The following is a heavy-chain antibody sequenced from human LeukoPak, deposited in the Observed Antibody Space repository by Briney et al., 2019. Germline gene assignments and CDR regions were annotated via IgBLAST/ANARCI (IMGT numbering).Heavy chain of an antibody. CDR2: ISAYNGNT. Sequence: GASVKVSCKASSYTLTNYGISWVRQAPGQGLEWMGWISAYNGNTNYAQNLQGRVTMTTDTSTNTAYMELSSLRSDDTAVYYCARDQDPGAFDIWGQGTMVTVSS. J-gene: IGHJ3*02. CDR1: SYTLTNYG. V-gene: IGHV1-18*01. CDR3: ARDQDPGAFDI.